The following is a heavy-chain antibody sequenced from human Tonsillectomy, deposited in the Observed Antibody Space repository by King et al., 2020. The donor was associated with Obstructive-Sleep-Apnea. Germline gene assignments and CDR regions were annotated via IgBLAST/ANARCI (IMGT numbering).Heavy chain of an antibody. D-gene: IGHD2-15*01. CDR2: ISGRGGST. J-gene: IGHJ4*02. CDR1: GFTFSSYA. Sequence: VQLVESGGGLVQPGGSLRLSFASSGFTFSSYAMSWVRQAPGKGLEWVSAISGRGGSTYYEDSVKGRFTIPRDNSKNTLYLQMNSLRAEDTAVYYCAKVNGDCSGGSCYPDFDYWGQGTLVTVSS. V-gene: IGHV3-23*04. CDR3: AKVNGDCSGGSCYPDFDY.